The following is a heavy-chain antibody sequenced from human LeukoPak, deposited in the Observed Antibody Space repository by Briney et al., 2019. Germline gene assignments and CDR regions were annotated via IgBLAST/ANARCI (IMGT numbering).Heavy chain of an antibody. CDR3: ARDRRSGEMATSRFDY. D-gene: IGHD5-24*01. Sequence: SGTLSLTCDVSGGSISSSNWCSWVRQSPGKGLEWIGEVYHTGNINYNPSLKSRVTISVDTSKNQFSLKLSSVTAADTAVYYCARDRRSGEMATSRFDYWGQGTLVTVSS. J-gene: IGHJ4*02. V-gene: IGHV4-4*02. CDR2: VYHTGNI. CDR1: GGSISSSNW.